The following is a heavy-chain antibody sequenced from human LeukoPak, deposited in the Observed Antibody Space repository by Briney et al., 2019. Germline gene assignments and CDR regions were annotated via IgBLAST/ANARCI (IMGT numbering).Heavy chain of an antibody. J-gene: IGHJ4*02. CDR1: GGSISSGAYY. CDR2: IYTSGST. CDR3: ARDVYDFWSGYYE. D-gene: IGHD3-3*01. V-gene: IGHV4-61*02. Sequence: SQTLSLTCTVSGGSISSGAYYYNWIRQPAGKGLEWIGRIYTSGSTNYNPSLKSRLTISVDTSKNQFSLKLSSVTAADTAVYYCARDVYDFWSGYYEWGPGTLVTVSS.